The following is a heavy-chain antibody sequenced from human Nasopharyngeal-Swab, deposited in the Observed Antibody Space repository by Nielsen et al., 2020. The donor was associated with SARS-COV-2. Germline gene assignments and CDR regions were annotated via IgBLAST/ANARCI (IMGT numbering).Heavy chain of an antibody. V-gene: IGHV3-23*01. Sequence: GGSLRLSCAASGFTFSSYAMSWVRQAPGKGLEWVSAISGRGGSTYYADFVKGRFTISRDNSKNTLYLQMNSLSAEDTAVYYCAKSAGIVVPAALLGTIDYWGQGTLVTVSS. D-gene: IGHD2-2*01. CDR2: ISGRGGST. CDR3: AKSAGIVVPAALLGTIDY. J-gene: IGHJ4*02. CDR1: GFTFSSYA.